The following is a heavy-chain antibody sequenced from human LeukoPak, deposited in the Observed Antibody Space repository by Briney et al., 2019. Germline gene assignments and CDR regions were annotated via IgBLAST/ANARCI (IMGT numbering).Heavy chain of an antibody. V-gene: IGHV3-7*01. D-gene: IGHD2-2*01. CDR1: GFTFSSNW. J-gene: IGHJ4*02. Sequence: PGGSLRLSCVASGFTFSSNWMSWVRQAPGKGLEWVANIKYDGGEKYYVDSVKGRFTISRDNAKNSVYLQMNSLRAEDTAVYYCAKISDRGAYQFWGQGPLFTVS. CDR3: AKISDRGAYQF. CDR2: IKYDGGEK.